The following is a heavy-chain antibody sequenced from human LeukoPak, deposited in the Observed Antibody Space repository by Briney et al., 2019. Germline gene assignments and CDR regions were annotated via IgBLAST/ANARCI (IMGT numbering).Heavy chain of an antibody. D-gene: IGHD3-16*01. J-gene: IGHJ4*02. CDR3: ARQSAVACNSINCFTFGYYFDY. CDR1: GYTISSAYY. Sequence: SETLSLTCAVSGYTISSAYYWGWIRQPPGKGLEWIGSIYHSGKTYYNAPLKSRVTISLDTSKSQFSLRLTSVTAADTAVYYCARQSAVACNSINCFTFGYYFDYWGQGTLVTVSS. CDR2: IYHSGKT. V-gene: IGHV4-38-2*01.